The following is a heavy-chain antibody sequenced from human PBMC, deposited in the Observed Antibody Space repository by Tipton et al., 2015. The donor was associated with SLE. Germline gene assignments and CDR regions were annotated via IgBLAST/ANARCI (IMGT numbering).Heavy chain of an antibody. V-gene: IGHV4-30-2*01. CDR3: ARSLSRKWTLDR. J-gene: IGHJ5*02. CDR2: IYDSGST. CDR1: GGSISTGGYA. D-gene: IGHD1-26*01. Sequence: TLSLTCAVSGGSISTGGYAWSWIRQPPGKGPEWIGYIYDSGSTYYNPSLKSRVTISVDTSKNQFSLKLSSVTAADTAVYYCARSLSRKWTLDRWGQGTLVTVSS.